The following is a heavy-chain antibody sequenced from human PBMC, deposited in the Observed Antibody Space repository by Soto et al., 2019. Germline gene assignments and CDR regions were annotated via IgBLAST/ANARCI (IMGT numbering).Heavy chain of an antibody. V-gene: IGHV5-51*01. CDR2: IYPGDSDI. Sequence: GESLQISCKGSGNSFTSFWIGWVRQIPGKGLEWMGIIYPGDSDIRYSSSFQGQVTISADKSISTAYLQWSSLKASDTAMYYCARHGPDIVHDYWGQGTLVTVSS. CDR1: GNSFTSFW. D-gene: IGHD2-8*01. J-gene: IGHJ4*02. CDR3: ARHGPDIVHDY.